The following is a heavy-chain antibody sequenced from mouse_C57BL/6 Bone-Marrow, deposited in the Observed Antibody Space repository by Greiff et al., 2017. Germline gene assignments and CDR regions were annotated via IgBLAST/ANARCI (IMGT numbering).Heavy chain of an antibody. CDR3: AGGYYGSSPYWYFDV. D-gene: IGHD1-1*01. J-gene: IGHJ1*03. CDR2: IYPGGGYT. V-gene: IGHV1-63*01. CDR1: GYTFTNYW. Sequence: QVQLQQSGAELVRPGTSVKMSCKASGYTFTNYWIGWAKQRPGHGLEWIGDIYPGGGYTNYNEKFKGKATLTADKSSSTAYMQFSSLTSEDSAIYYCAGGYYGSSPYWYFDVWGTGTTVTVSS.